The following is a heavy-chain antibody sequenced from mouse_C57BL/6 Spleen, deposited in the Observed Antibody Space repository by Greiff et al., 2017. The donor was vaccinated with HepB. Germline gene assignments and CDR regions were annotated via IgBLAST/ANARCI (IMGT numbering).Heavy chain of an antibody. Sequence: QVQLQQPGAELVKPGASVKLSCKASGYTFTSYWMHWVKQRPGQGLEWMGMIHPNSGSTNYNEKLKSKATLTVDKSSSTAYMQLRSLTSADSAVYYCARGMSSFDYWGQGTTLTVSS. V-gene: IGHV1-64*01. J-gene: IGHJ2*01. CDR2: IHPNSGST. CDR3: ARGMSSFDY. CDR1: GYTFTSYW.